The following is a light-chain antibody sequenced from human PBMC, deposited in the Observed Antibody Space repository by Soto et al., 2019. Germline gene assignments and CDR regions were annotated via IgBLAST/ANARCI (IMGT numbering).Light chain of an antibody. CDR2: AAS. V-gene: IGKV1-5*01. CDR1: QSISSW. J-gene: IGKJ1*01. CDR3: QQYNSYST. Sequence: DIQMTQSPSTLSASVGDRVTITCRASQSISSWLAWYQQKPGKAPKLLIYAASSLESGVPSRFSGSVSGSEFTLTISSLQPDDFATYYCQQYNSYSTFGQGTKVDIK.